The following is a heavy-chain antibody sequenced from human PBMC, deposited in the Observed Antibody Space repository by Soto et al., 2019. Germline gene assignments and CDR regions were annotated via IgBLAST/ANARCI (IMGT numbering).Heavy chain of an antibody. Sequence: GASVKVSCKASGYTFTGYYMHWVRQAPGQGLEWMGWINPNSGGTNYAQKFQGWVTMTRDTSISTAYMELNSLRAEDTAVYYCARDPAGGSGHYYLFDYWGQGTLVTVSS. D-gene: IGHD3-22*01. CDR3: ARDPAGGSGHYYLFDY. CDR1: GYTFTGYY. J-gene: IGHJ4*02. V-gene: IGHV1-2*04. CDR2: INPNSGGT.